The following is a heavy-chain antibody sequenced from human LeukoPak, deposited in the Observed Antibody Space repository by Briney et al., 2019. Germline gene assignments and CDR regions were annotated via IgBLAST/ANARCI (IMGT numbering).Heavy chain of an antibody. CDR1: GGSFSNYY. CDR3: ARRWNYGRNYYIDV. CDR2: INDSGRT. Sequence: SETLSLTCAVYGGSFSNYYWSWIRQPPGKGLEWIGEINDSGRTNYNPSLMSRVTVSVDTSKEQFSLRLTSVTATDTAVYYCARRWNYGRNYYIDVWGKGATVSVSS. J-gene: IGHJ6*03. V-gene: IGHV4-34*01. D-gene: IGHD1-7*01.